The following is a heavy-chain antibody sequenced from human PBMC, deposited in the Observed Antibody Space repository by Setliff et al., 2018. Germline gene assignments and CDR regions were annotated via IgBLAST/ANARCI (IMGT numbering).Heavy chain of an antibody. J-gene: IGHJ3*01. Sequence: TLSLTCTVSGDSISSGDYFWSWIRQPPGKGLEWIAYIYHSGSAYYNPSLKSRVTMSVDTSKNQFSLHLTSVTAADTAVYYCAREVGTSTSSDAFDVWGQGMMVTGSS. CDR1: GDSISSGDYF. CDR3: AREVGTSTSSDAFDV. D-gene: IGHD1-26*01. CDR2: IYHSGSA. V-gene: IGHV4-30-4*08.